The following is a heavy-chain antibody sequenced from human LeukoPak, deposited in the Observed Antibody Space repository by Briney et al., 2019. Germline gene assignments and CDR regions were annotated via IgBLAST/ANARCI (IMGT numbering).Heavy chain of an antibody. CDR3: ARDRSYGSGAYYYYYYMDV. Sequence: GGSLRLSCAASGFTFSSHTMSWVRQAPGKGLEWVSSISTSSTYIYYADSVKGRLTISRDNAKNSLYLQMNSLRAEDTAVYYCARDRSYGSGAYYYYYYMDVWGKGTTVTVSS. CDR1: GFTFSSHT. CDR2: ISTSSTYI. V-gene: IGHV3-21*01. J-gene: IGHJ6*03. D-gene: IGHD3-10*01.